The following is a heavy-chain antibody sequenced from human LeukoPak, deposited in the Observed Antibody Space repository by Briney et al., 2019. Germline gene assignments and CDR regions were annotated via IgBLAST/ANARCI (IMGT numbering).Heavy chain of an antibody. V-gene: IGHV1-2*06. Sequence: ASVKVSCKASGYTFTAYYTHLVRQAPGQGLEWMGRINPNSGGTNYAQKFQGRVIMTRDTTSGTAYMELNSLRSDDTAVYYCARDPGSSGDYWGQGTLVTVSS. D-gene: IGHD6-25*01. J-gene: IGHJ4*02. CDR3: ARDPGSSGDY. CDR1: GYTFTAYY. CDR2: INPNSGGT.